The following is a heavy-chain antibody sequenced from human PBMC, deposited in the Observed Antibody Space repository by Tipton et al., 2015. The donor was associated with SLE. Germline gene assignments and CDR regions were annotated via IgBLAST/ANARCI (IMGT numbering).Heavy chain of an antibody. D-gene: IGHD2-8*01. CDR2: IKTDIEGGTT. CDR3: TTRMREVYRHQPDYYYYYTDV. Sequence: SLRLSCAASGFSITNAWMSWVRQAPGKGLEWVGRIKTDIEGGTTDHAAPVKGRFTISRDDSKNTVYLQMNSLKSEDTALYYCTTRMREVYRHQPDYYYYYTDVWGMGTTVTVSS. V-gene: IGHV3-15*01. CDR1: GFSITNAW. J-gene: IGHJ6*03.